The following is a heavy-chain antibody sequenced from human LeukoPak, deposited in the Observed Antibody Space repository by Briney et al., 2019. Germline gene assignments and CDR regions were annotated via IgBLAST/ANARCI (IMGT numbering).Heavy chain of an antibody. CDR2: ISSSSSYI. CDR1: GFTFSSYS. V-gene: IGHV3-21*01. D-gene: IGHD1-26*01. J-gene: IGHJ4*02. Sequence: GGSLRLSCAASGFTFSSYSMNWVHQAPGKGLEWVSSISSSSSYIYYADSVKGRFTISRDNAKNSLYLQMNSLRAEDTAVYYCARELGATTGTGFDYWGQGTLVTVSS. CDR3: ARELGATTGTGFDY.